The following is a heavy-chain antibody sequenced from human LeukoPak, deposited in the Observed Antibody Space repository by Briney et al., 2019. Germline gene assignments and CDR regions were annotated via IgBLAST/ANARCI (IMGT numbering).Heavy chain of an antibody. D-gene: IGHD6-13*01. CDR1: GGSITYYH. CDR2: IYYSGST. J-gene: IGHJ4*02. V-gene: IGHV4-59*08. CDR3: ARRLSSWYAFDY. Sequence: SETLSLTCTVSGGSITYYHWSWIRQSPGKGLEWIGYIYYSGSTNYNPSLKSRVTISVDTPKNQFSLKLSSVTAADTAVYYCARRLSSWYAFDYWGQGTLVTVSS.